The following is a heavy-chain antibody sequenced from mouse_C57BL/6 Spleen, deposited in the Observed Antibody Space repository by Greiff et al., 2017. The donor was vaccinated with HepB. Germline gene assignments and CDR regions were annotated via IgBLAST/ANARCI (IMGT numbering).Heavy chain of an antibody. J-gene: IGHJ2*01. CDR2: IYPGDGDT. D-gene: IGHD2-14*01. CDR1: GYAFSSSW. CDR3: ARRRLGDYFDY. V-gene: IGHV1-82*01. Sequence: LVESGPELVKPGASVKISCKASGYAFSSSWMNWVKQRPGKGLEWIGRIYPGDGDTNYNGKFKGKATLTADKSSSTAYMQLSSLTSEDSAVYFCARRRLGDYFDYWGQGTTLTVSS.